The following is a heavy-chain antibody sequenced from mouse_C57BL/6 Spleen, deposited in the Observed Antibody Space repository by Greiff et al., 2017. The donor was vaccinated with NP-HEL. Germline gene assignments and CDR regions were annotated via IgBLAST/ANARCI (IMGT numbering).Heavy chain of an antibody. Sequence: QVQLQQPGAELVKPGASVKLSCKASGYTFTSYWMHWVKQRPGQGLEWIGMIHPNSGSTNYNEKFKSKATLTVDKSSSTAYMQLSSLTSEDSAVYYCARSGYDGYWDYWGQGTTLTVSS. D-gene: IGHD2-3*01. J-gene: IGHJ2*01. CDR2: IHPNSGST. CDR1: GYTFTSYW. CDR3: ARSGYDGYWDY. V-gene: IGHV1-64*01.